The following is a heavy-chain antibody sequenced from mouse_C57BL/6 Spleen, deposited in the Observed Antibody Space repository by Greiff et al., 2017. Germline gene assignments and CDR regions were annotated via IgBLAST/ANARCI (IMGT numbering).Heavy chain of an antibody. V-gene: IGHV14-2*01. Sequence: EVKLQESGAELVKPGASVKLSCTASGFNIKDYYMHWVKQRTEQGLEWIGRIDPEDGETKYAPKFQGKATITADTSSNTAYLQLSSLTSEDTAVYYCASRDYGWYFDVWGTGTTVTVAS. J-gene: IGHJ1*03. CDR1: GFNIKDYY. CDR2: IDPEDGET. CDR3: ASRDYGWYFDV. D-gene: IGHD2-4*01.